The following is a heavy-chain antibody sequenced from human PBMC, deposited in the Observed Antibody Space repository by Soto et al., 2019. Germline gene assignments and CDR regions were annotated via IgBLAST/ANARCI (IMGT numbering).Heavy chain of an antibody. D-gene: IGHD4-4*01. Sequence: EVQLVESGGGLVQPGGSLRLSCGASGFTFSSHWMHWVRQAPGKGLMWVSGINTDGRATSYADSVKGRFTICRDNAKNTLYLQMNSLRVEDTALYFCAREVYSNYDCDGFAIWGQGTMVTVSP. CDR3: AREVYSNYDCDGFAI. J-gene: IGHJ3*02. V-gene: IGHV3-74*01. CDR2: INTDGRAT. CDR1: GFTFSSHW.